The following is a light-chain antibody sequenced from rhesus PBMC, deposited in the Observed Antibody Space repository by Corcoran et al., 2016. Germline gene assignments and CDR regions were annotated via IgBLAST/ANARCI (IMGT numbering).Light chain of an antibody. CDR3: LPDIQLPWT. V-gene: IGKV2-72*02. J-gene: IGKJ1*01. Sequence: DIVMTQTPLSLPVTPGEPASTSCRSSQSLLHSNGYTYSFWYLQKPGQSPQLQIYWGSNRASGVPDRFGDSCSRADLPLKIRRVEAGDFGVYYCLPDIQLPWTFGQGTKVEIK. CDR2: WGS. CDR1: QSLLHSNGYTY.